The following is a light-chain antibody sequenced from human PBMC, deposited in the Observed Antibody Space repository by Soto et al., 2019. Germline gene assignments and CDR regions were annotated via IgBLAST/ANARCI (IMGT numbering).Light chain of an antibody. J-gene: IGKJ1*01. CDR1: QTISSW. Sequence: DIQMTQSPSTLSGSVGDRVTITCRASQTISSWLAWYQQKPGKAPKLLIYKASTLKSGVPSRFSGSGSGTDLTLTISSLQPEDFATYDCQQSYSTPWTFGQGTKVEIK. CDR2: KAS. V-gene: IGKV1-5*03. CDR3: QQSYSTPWT.